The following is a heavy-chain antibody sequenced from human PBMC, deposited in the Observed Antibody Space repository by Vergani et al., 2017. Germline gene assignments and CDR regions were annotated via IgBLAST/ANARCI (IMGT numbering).Heavy chain of an antibody. CDR2: VKQDGSEK. CDR3: ARDSVSGSYYNGELGY. Sequence: EVQLVESGGGLVQPGGSLRLSCAASGFTFSTYWMSWVRQAPGKGLEWVANVKQDGSEKFYVDSVKGRLTISRDNAKNSLFLQMNSLRAEDTAVYYCARDSVSGSYYNGELGYWGQGTLVTVSS. V-gene: IGHV3-7*01. D-gene: IGHD3-10*01. CDR1: GFTFSTYW. J-gene: IGHJ4*02.